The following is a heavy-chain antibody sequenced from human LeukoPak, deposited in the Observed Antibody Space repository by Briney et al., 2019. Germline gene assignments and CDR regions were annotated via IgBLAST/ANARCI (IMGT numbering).Heavy chain of an antibody. V-gene: IGHV4-4*02. D-gene: IGHD6-19*01. CDR2: IYHSGST. Sequence: PSGTLSLTCAVSGGSISSSNWWRWVRQPPGKGLGWIGEIYHSGSTNYNPSLMSRVTMSVDTSKNQVSLRLSSVTAAESAVYYCAASARLVLQESVYWGQGTLVTVSS. J-gene: IGHJ4*02. CDR3: AASARLVLQESVY. CDR1: GGSISSSNW.